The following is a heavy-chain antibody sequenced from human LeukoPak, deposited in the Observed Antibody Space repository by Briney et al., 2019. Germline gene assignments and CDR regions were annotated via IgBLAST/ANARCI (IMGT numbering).Heavy chain of an antibody. CDR1: GGSISSGSYY. CDR3: ARDVKFYSGSYPDNDY. CDR2: IYTSGST. Sequence: SETLSLTCTVSGGSISSGSYYWSWIRQPAGKGLEWIGRIYTSGSTNYNPSLKSRVTISVDTSKNQFSLKLSSVTAADTAVYYCARDVKFYSGSYPDNDYWGQGTLVTVSS. D-gene: IGHD1-26*01. V-gene: IGHV4-61*02. J-gene: IGHJ4*02.